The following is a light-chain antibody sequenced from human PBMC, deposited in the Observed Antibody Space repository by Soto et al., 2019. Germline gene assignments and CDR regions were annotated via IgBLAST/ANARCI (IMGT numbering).Light chain of an antibody. CDR3: MQALQTPPT. J-gene: IGKJ1*01. CDR1: QSLLHANGYSY. Sequence: IVVTQSPLSLPVTPGEPASISCRSNQSLLHANGYSYLDWYLQKPGQSPQLLIYLGSNWASGVPDRFSGSGSGTEFTLTVSRVEAEDVGVYYCMQALQTPPTFGQGTKVDIK. V-gene: IGKV2-28*01. CDR2: LGS.